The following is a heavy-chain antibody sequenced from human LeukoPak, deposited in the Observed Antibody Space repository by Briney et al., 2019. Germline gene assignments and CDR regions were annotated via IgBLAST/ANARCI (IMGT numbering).Heavy chain of an antibody. CDR2: ISSSGSTI. D-gene: IGHD6-19*01. Sequence: QAGGSLRLSCAASGFTFSSYEMNWVRQAPGKGLEWVSYISSSGSTICYADSVKGRFTISRDNAKNSLYLQMNSLRAEDTAVYYCAREWYSSGWYYWGPGTLVTVSS. CDR3: AREWYSSGWYY. J-gene: IGHJ4*02. CDR1: GFTFSSYE. V-gene: IGHV3-48*03.